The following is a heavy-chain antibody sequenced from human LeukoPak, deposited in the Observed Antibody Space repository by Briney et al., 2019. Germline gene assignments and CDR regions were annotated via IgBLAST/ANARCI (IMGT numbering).Heavy chain of an antibody. V-gene: IGHV1-69*01. Sequence: GSSVKVSCKASGGTFSNYAISWVRQAPGQGLEWMGGIITNYGTTNYAQKYQGRVTITADESTTTVYMELSSLRSEDTAVYYCARPRTYYDFSRGYPPFDYWGQGTLVTVSS. CDR3: ARPRTYYDFSRGYPPFDY. J-gene: IGHJ4*02. D-gene: IGHD3-3*01. CDR1: GGTFSNYA. CDR2: IITNYGTT.